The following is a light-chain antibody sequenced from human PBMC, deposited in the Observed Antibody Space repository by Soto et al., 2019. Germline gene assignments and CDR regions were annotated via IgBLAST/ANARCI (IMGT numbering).Light chain of an antibody. CDR3: QQYGSSPYT. CDR2: GAS. Sequence: ENVLTQSPGTLSLFPGERATLSCRASQSITLNYLAWYQQKPGQAPRLLISGASSRATGIPDRFSGSGSGRDFTLTISRLEPEDFAVYYCQQYGSSPYTFGQGTKVESK. CDR1: QSITLNY. V-gene: IGKV3-20*01. J-gene: IGKJ2*01.